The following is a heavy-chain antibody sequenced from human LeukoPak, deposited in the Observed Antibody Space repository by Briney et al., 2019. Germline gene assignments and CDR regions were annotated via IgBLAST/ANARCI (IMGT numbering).Heavy chain of an antibody. CDR3: ARGRGYVVATHDY. D-gene: IGHD5-12*01. CDR1: GGSISSYY. CDR2: IYYSGST. V-gene: IGHV4-59*01. J-gene: IGHJ4*02. Sequence: SKTLSLTCTVSGGSISSYYWSWIRQPPGKGLEWIGYIYYSGSTIYNPSLKSRVTISVDTSKNQFSLKLSSVTAADTAVYYCARGRGYVVATHDYWGQGTLVTVSS.